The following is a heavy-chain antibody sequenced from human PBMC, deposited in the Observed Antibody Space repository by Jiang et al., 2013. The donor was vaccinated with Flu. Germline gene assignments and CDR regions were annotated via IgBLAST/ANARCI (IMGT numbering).Heavy chain of an antibody. D-gene: IGHD3-22*01. CDR2: IYYSGST. V-gene: IGHV4-30-4*01. CDR1: GGSISSGDYY. Sequence: KPSQTLSLTCTVSGGSISSGDYYWSWIRQPPGKGLEWIGYIYYSGSTYYNPSLKSRVTISVDTSKNQFSLKLSSVTAADTAVYYCAREYYYDSSGAGDWFDPWGQGTLVTVSS. CDR3: AREYYYDSSGAGDWFDP. J-gene: IGHJ5*02.